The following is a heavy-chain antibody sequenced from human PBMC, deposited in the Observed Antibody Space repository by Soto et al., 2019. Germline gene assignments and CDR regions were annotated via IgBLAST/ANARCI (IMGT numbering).Heavy chain of an antibody. V-gene: IGHV3-7*01. J-gene: IGHJ4*02. CDR3: VCGGNFFVY. CDR1: GFTFSTYW. Sequence: EVQLVESGGGLVQPGGSLRHSCAASGFTFSTYWMTWVRRTPGKGLEWVANLDQDGSERYYVDSVRGRFTISRDNAKNSLYLQRNRLSAEDTAVYYCVCGGNFFVYGGQGTLVTVSP. CDR2: LDQDGSER. D-gene: IGHD3-16*01.